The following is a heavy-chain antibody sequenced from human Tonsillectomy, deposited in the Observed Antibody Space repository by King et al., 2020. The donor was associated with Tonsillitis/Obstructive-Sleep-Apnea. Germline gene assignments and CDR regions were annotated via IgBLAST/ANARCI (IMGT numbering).Heavy chain of an antibody. V-gene: IGHV5-10-1*01. CDR3: ATPAPLPPTATTVTNLYYYSYMDV. Sequence: QLVQSGAEVKKPGESLRISCKGSGYSFTSYWISWVRQMPGKGLEWMGRIDPSDSYTNYSPSFQGHVTISADKSISTAYLQWSSLKASDTAMYYCATPAPLPPTATTVTNLYYYSYMDVWGKGTTVTVSS. D-gene: IGHD4-11*01. CDR1: GYSFTSYW. J-gene: IGHJ6*03. CDR2: IDPSDSYT.